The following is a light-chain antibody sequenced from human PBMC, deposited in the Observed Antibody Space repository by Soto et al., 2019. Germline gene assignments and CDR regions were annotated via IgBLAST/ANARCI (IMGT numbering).Light chain of an antibody. Sequence: IVLTQSPGTLSLSQGERATLSCTASHYIYSNVAWFQQRPGQAPRLLIYRASTRATGTPARFSGSGSGTEFTLTITSLQSEDFALYYCQQYHNLWTFGQGTKVDIK. V-gene: IGKV3-15*01. CDR1: HYIYSN. CDR3: QQYHNLWT. J-gene: IGKJ1*01. CDR2: RAS.